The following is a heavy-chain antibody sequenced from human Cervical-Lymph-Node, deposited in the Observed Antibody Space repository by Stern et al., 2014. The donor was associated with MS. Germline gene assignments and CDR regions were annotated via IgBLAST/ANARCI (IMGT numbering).Heavy chain of an antibody. CDR3: AREYEVYSIQAYSGMDV. CDR2: IGSDGSDP. J-gene: IGHJ6*02. V-gene: IGHV3-74*02. D-gene: IGHD2-8*01. Sequence: EVQLVESGGGLVRPGGSLRLSCAASGFTFSSYWMHWVRQVPGKGLVWVSRIGSDGSDPSCAVSVKGRFTISRDNARNTMYLQMNRLIAEDTAVYFCAREYEVYSIQAYSGMDVWGQGTTVIVS. CDR1: GFTFSSYW.